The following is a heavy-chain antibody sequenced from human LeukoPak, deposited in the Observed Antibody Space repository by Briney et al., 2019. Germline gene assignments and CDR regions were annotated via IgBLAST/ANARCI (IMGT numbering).Heavy chain of an antibody. J-gene: IGHJ3*02. CDR2: INPNSGGT. V-gene: IGHV1-2*02. Sequence: ASVKVSCKASGCTFIDYYMHWVRQAPGQGLEWMGWINPNSGGTNYAQKFQGRVTMTRDTSINTAYMELSRLRSDDTAVYYCARDEVLRAFDAFDIWGQGTMVTVSS. CDR1: GCTFIDYY. CDR3: ARDEVLRAFDAFDI. D-gene: IGHD3-10*01.